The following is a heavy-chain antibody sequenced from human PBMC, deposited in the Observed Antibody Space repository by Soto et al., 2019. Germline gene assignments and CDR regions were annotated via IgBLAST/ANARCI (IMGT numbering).Heavy chain of an antibody. CDR3: ARIVRYCSGGSCPHDAFDI. CDR2: IDWDDDK. Sequence: VSGPTLVNPTQTLTLTCTFSGFSLSTSGMCVSWIRQPPGKALEWLARIDWDDDKYYSTSLKTRLTISKDTSKNQVVLTMTNMDPVDTATYYCARIVRYCSGGSCPHDAFDIWGQGTMVTVSS. V-gene: IGHV2-70*11. CDR1: GFSLSTSGMC. D-gene: IGHD2-15*01. J-gene: IGHJ3*02.